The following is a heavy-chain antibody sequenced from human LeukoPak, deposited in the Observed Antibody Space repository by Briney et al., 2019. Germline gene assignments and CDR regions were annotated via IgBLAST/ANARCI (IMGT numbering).Heavy chain of an antibody. Sequence: ASVKVSCKASGYTFISYGITWVRQAPGQGLEWMGWISVYNGNTNYAQKLQGRVTMTTDISTSTGYMELRSLRSDDTAVYYCARDRPRGGGWFDPWGQGTLVTVSS. CDR1: GYTFISYG. CDR2: ISVYNGNT. D-gene: IGHD3-3*01. V-gene: IGHV1-18*01. CDR3: ARDRPRGGGWFDP. J-gene: IGHJ5*02.